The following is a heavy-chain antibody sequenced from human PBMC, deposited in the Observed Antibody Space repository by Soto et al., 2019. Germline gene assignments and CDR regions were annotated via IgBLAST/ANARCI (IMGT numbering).Heavy chain of an antibody. D-gene: IGHD1-1*01. CDR1: GFTFTNYY. J-gene: IGHJ4*02. CDR3: ARGDTYYVNWYFDY. CDR2: ISAYSGNT. V-gene: IGHV1-18*01. Sequence: QVQLVQSGAEVKKPGASVKVSCKTSGFTFTNYYINWVRQAPGQGLEVMGWISAYSGNTNYAQNLQGRVTMTTDTSASTAYLELRSLRSVDTAVYFCARGDTYYVNWYFDYWGQGTLVTVSS.